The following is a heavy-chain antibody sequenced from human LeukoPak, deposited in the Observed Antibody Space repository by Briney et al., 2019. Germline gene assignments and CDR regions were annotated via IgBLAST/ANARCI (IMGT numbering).Heavy chain of an antibody. Sequence: QPGGSLRLSCVASGFTFSRYWMHWVRQAPGKGLVWVSRINSDGSSTSHADSVKGRFTISRDNAKNTLYLQMNSLRAEDTAVYYCARVGYDSNGFDYWGQGTLVTVSS. D-gene: IGHD3-22*01. V-gene: IGHV3-74*01. CDR3: ARVGYDSNGFDY. J-gene: IGHJ4*02. CDR1: GFTFSRYW. CDR2: INSDGSST.